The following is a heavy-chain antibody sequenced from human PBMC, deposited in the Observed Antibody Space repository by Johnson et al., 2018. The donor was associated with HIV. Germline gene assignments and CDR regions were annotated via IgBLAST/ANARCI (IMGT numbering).Heavy chain of an antibody. CDR2: INWNGGST. Sequence: EVQLVESGGGLVQPGRSLRLSCAASGFTFDDYGMSWVRQAPGKGLEWVSGINWNGGSTGYADSVKGRFTISRDNAKNSLYLQMNSLRAEDTAVYYCAKERAYIRTFDIWGQGTLVTVSS. D-gene: IGHD5-18*01. CDR3: AKERAYIRTFDI. CDR1: GFTFDDYG. V-gene: IGHV3-20*04. J-gene: IGHJ3*02.